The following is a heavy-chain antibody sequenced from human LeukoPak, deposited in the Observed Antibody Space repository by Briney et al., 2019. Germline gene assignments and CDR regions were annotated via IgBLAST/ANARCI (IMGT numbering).Heavy chain of an antibody. J-gene: IGHJ4*02. CDR1: EFTFSSYW. CDR2: IKQDGSEK. Sequence: GGSLRLSCAASEFTFSSYWMSWVRQAPGKGLEWVANIKQDGSEKYYVDSVKGRFTISRDNAKNSLYLQMNSLRAEDTAVYYCARDPGEYYDSSGYAGRNLDYWGQGTLVTVSS. V-gene: IGHV3-7*01. CDR3: ARDPGEYYDSSGYAGRNLDY. D-gene: IGHD3-22*01.